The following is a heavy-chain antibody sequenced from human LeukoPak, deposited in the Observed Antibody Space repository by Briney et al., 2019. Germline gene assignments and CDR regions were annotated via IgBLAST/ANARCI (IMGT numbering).Heavy chain of an antibody. J-gene: IGHJ6*02. V-gene: IGHV4-59*01. CDR3: ARVGGTNYYYYGMDV. Sequence: SETLSLTCTVSGVSISNYYWSWIRQSPGKGLEWIGYIYYSGSTNHNPSLKSRVTISVDTSKNQFSLKLSSVTAADTAVYYCARVGGTNYYYYGMDVWGQGTTVTVSS. CDR2: IYYSGST. D-gene: IGHD1-26*01. CDR1: GVSISNYY.